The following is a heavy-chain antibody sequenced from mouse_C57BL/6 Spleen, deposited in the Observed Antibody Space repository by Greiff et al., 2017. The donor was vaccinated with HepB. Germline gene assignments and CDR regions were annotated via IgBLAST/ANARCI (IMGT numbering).Heavy chain of an antibody. D-gene: IGHD1-1*01. CDR2: IYPGGGYT. Sequence: QVQLQQSGAELVRPGTSVKMSCKASGYTFTNYWIGWAKQRPGHGLEWIGDIYPGGGYTNYNEKFKGKATLTADKSSSTAYMQFSSLTSEDSAIYYCARCPYYGSSYWYFDVWGTGTTVTVSS. CDR3: ARCPYYGSSYWYFDV. J-gene: IGHJ1*03. CDR1: GYTFTNYW. V-gene: IGHV1-63*01.